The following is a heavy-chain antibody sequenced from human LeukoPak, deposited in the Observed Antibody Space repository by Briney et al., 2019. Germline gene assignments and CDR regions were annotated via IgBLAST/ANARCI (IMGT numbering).Heavy chain of an antibody. CDR2: IKEDGSTT. CDR1: GFTFSTHW. J-gene: IGHJ4*02. V-gene: IGHV3-7*01. D-gene: IGHD3-22*01. Sequence: GGSLRLSCVASGFTFSTHWVSWVRQAPGKGLEWVANIKEDGSTTDYVYSVKGRFTISRDNAKNSVFLQMNSLRAEDTAVYYCAPQTMILVLGGQGTLVTVSS. CDR3: APQTMILVL.